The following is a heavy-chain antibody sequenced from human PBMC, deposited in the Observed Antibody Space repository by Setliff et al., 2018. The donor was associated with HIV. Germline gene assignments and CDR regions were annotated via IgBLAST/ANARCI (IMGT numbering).Heavy chain of an antibody. J-gene: IGHJ3*02. CDR2: IYYSGST. CDR3: AREPTDYSDAFDI. Sequence: SETLSLTCTVSGGSISSHYWSWIRQPPGKGLEWIGSIYYSGSTNYNPSLKSRVTISVDTSKNQFSLRLSSVTAADTAVYYCAREPTDYSDAFDIWGQGTMVTVSS. V-gene: IGHV4-59*11. D-gene: IGHD2-21*01. CDR1: GGSISSHY.